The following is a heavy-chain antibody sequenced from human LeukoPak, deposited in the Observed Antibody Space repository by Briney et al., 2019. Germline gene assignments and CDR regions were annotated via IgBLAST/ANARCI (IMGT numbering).Heavy chain of an antibody. CDR2: IIPILGTA. D-gene: IGHD2-2*01. CDR3: ATSLEADPYCSSTSCYGSYYYYGMDV. V-gene: IGHV1-69*13. CDR1: GGTFSSYA. J-gene: IGHJ6*02. Sequence: ASVKVSCKASGGTFSSYAISWVRQAPGQGLEWMGGIIPILGTANYAQKFQGRVTITADESTGTAYMELSSLRSEDTAVYYCATSLEADPYCSSTSCYGSYYYYGMDVWGQGTTVTVSS.